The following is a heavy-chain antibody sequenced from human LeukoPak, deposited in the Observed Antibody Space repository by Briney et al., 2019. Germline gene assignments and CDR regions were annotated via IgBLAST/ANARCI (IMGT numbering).Heavy chain of an antibody. CDR2: ISAYNGNT. Sequence: ASVKVSCKASGYTFTSYGISWVRQAPGQGLEWMGWISAYNGNTNYAQKLQGRVTMTTDTSTSTAYMELRSLRSDDTAVYYCAREGYCSSTGCYVPDYYYYYGMDVWGQGTTVTVSS. CDR1: GYTFTSYG. D-gene: IGHD2-2*01. V-gene: IGHV1-18*01. J-gene: IGHJ6*02. CDR3: AREGYCSSTGCYVPDYYYYYGMDV.